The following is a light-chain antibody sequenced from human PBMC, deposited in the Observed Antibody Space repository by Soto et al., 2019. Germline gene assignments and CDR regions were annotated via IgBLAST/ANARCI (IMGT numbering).Light chain of an antibody. V-gene: IGLV3-21*04. CDR2: YDS. CDR3: QVLDSSSDHVV. CDR1: NIGSKS. J-gene: IGLJ2*01. Sequence: SSELTQPPSVSVAPGKTARITCGGNNIGSKSVHWYQQKPGQAPVLVIYYDSDRPSGIPERFSGSNSGNTATLTISRVEAGYESDYYCQVLDSSSDHVVFGGGTKLTVL.